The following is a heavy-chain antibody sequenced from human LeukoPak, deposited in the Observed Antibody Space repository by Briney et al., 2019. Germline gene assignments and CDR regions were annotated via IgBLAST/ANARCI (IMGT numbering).Heavy chain of an antibody. V-gene: IGHV3-74*01. J-gene: IGHJ4*02. Sequence: GGSLRLSCAASGFTFGNYWMHWVRQAPGKGLVWVSRINSDGSSTNYADSVKGRFTISRDNAKNTLYLQMNSLRAEDTAVYYCARGTRGFGELLYLVDYWGQGTLVTVSS. CDR3: ARGTRGFGELLYLVDY. CDR2: INSDGSST. CDR1: GFTFGNYW. D-gene: IGHD3-10*01.